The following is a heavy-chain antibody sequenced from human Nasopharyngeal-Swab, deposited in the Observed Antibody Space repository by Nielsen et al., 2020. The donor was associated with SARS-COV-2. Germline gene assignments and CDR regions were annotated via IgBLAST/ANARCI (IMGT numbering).Heavy chain of an antibody. J-gene: IGHJ4*02. D-gene: IGHD6-19*01. Sequence: SETLSLTCTVSGGSLSSCCYYWSWIRQPPGKGLEWIGYIYYSGSTNYNPSLKSRVTISVDTSKNQFSLKLSSVTAADTAVYYCARSSGWYSGFDYWGQGTLVTVSS. CDR3: ARSSGWYSGFDY. CDR1: GGSLSSCCYY. CDR2: IYYSGST. V-gene: IGHV4-61*01.